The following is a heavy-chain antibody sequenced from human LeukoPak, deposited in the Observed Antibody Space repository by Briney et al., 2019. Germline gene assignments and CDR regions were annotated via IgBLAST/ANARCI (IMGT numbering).Heavy chain of an antibody. CDR1: GFTFSSYW. CDR2: ISPDGSSA. CDR3: ARVSVCPRCHFDY. Sequence: GGSLRLSCAASGFTFSSYWMHWVRQTPGKGLVWVSRISPDGSSAFSADSVSGRFTISRDNAKNTLYLQMNSLRADDTAVYYRARVSVCPRCHFDYWGQGTLVTVSS. J-gene: IGHJ4*02. D-gene: IGHD5/OR15-5a*01. V-gene: IGHV3-74*01.